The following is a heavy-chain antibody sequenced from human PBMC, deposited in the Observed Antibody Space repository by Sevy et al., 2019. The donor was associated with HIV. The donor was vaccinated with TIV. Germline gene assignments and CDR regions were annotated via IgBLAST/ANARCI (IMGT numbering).Heavy chain of an antibody. Sequence: SETLSLTCIVSGASITTNYWSWIRQPAGKGLELIGRIYNRGNTDYNTNYNPSLESRVRMSIDTSKNQFSLNLSSVTVADTAVYYCARAVCGTSGTYYFDYWGQGTLVTVSS. CDR1: GASITTNY. CDR2: IYNRGNTDYNT. D-gene: IGHD5-12*01. V-gene: IGHV4-4*07. CDR3: ARAVCGTSGTYYFDY. J-gene: IGHJ4*02.